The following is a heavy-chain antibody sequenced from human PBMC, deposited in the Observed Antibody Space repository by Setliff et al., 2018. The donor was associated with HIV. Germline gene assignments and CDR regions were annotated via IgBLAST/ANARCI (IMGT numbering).Heavy chain of an antibody. CDR2: INPSGGTT. CDR3: ARDGKRDDAFDI. Sequence: ASVKVSCKASGYTFTSYYMHWVRQAPGQGLEWMGIINPSGGTTTYAQKFQGRVTMTRDTPTSTVYMELSSLRSEDTAVYYCARDGKRDDAFDIWGQGTMVTVSS. J-gene: IGHJ3*02. V-gene: IGHV1-46*01. CDR1: GYTFTSYY.